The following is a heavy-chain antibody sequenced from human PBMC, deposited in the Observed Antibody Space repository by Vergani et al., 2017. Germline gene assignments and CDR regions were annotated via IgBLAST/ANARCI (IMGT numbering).Heavy chain of an antibody. D-gene: IGHD6-6*01. Sequence: QVQLVQSGAEMKKPGASVHVSCKTSGYSFNSYGINWVRQAPGQGLEWLGWISGYDGKTKYVEKLQGRITVTIDTSTNSAYMELRGLRSDDTAVYYCARGGSIAAPSYLYYFYMDVWGKGTSVTVSS. CDR2: ISGYDGKT. V-gene: IGHV1-18*01. CDR3: ARGGSIAAPSYLYYFYMDV. J-gene: IGHJ6*03. CDR1: GYSFNSYG.